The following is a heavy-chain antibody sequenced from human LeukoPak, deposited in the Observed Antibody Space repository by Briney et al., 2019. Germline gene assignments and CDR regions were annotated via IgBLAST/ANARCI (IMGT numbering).Heavy chain of an antibody. D-gene: IGHD6-19*01. V-gene: IGHV1-18*04. J-gene: IGHJ4*02. CDR3: ARAIAVAGTPFDY. Sequence: GASVMVSSKASGYTFTGYYMHWVRQAPGQGLEWMGWISAYNGNTNYAQKLQGRVTMTTDTSTSTAYMELRSLRSDDTAVYYCARAIAVAGTPFDYWGQGTLVTVSS. CDR2: ISAYNGNT. CDR1: GYTFTGYY.